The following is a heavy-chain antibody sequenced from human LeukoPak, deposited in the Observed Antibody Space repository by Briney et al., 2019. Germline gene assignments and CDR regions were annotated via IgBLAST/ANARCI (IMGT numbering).Heavy chain of an antibody. D-gene: IGHD2-2*01. V-gene: IGHV6-1*01. CDR3: ARDPFQPLFFDY. J-gene: IGHJ4*02. CDR1: GESVSSNSAA. CDR2: TYYRSKWYN. Sequence: SQTLSLTCAISGESVSSNSAAWNWIRQSPSRGLEWLGRTYYRSKWYNDYVVSVKSRITINPDTSKNQFSLQLNSVTPENTAVYYCARDPFQPLFFDYWGQGSLVTVSS.